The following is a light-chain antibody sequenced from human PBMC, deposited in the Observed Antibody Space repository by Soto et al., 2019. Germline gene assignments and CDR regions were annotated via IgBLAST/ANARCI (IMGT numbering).Light chain of an antibody. J-gene: IGLJ1*01. CDR1: SSNIGSNY. CDR3: SSYTNINTRACV. CDR2: YND. V-gene: IGLV1-47*01. Sequence: QSVLTQPPSVSGTPGQRVTISCSGGSSNIGSNYVYWYQQFPGRAPKLLMYYNDQRPSGVPDRFSGSKSGTSASLAISGLRSEDEAEYYCSSYTNINTRACVFGTGTKLTVL.